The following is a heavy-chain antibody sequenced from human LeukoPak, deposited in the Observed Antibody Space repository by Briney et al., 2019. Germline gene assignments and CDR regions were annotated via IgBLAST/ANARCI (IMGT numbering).Heavy chain of an antibody. CDR1: GYSFSSYW. CDR2: INPGDYDA. Sequence: GESLQISFQASGYSFSSYWIGWVRPMPGKGLEWMAIINPGDYDARYSPSFQGQVTVSADRSISTAYMQWSTLKASDTATYYCTKAPTSSLSFFDFWGQGTLVTVSS. J-gene: IGHJ4*02. D-gene: IGHD5-24*01. CDR3: TKAPTSSLSFFDF. V-gene: IGHV5-51*01.